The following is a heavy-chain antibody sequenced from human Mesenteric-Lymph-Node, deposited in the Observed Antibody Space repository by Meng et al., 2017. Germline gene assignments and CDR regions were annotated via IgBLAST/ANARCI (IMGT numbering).Heavy chain of an antibody. CDR3: ARATVTGSGGFDY. J-gene: IGHJ4*02. CDR2: IYHSGST. Sequence: QVQLKESGPGLVKPSGTLYLTCAVSGDSISSINWWSWVRQPPGKGVEWIGEIYHSGSTTYNPSLKSRVTISVDKSKNQFSLKLSSVTAADTAVYYCARATVTGSGGFDYWGLGTLVTVSS. V-gene: IGHV4-4*02. D-gene: IGHD3-10*01. CDR1: GDSISSINW.